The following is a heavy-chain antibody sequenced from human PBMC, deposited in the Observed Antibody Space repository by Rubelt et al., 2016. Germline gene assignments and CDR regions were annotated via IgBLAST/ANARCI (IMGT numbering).Heavy chain of an antibody. D-gene: IGHD3-22*01. V-gene: IGHV3-33*01. Sequence: EFGGGVVQPGRSLRLSCAASGFTFSSYGMHWVRQAPGKGLEWVAVIWYDGSNKYYADSVKGRFTISRDNSKNTLYLQMNSLRAEDTAVYYCARGDIREDSRDGFDIWGQGTMVTVSS. CDR2: IWYDGSNK. CDR1: GFTFSSYG. CDR3: ARGDIREDSRDGFDI. J-gene: IGHJ3*02.